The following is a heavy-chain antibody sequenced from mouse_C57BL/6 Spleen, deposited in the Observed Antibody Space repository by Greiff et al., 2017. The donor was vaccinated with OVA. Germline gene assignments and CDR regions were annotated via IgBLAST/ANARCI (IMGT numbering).Heavy chain of an antibody. Sequence: DVQLQESGPGLVKPSQSLSLTCSVTGYSITSGYYWNWIRQFPGNKLEWMGYISYDGSNNYNPSLKNRISITRDTSKNQSFLKLNSVTTEDTATYYCARDGYYEFAYWGQGTLVTVSA. D-gene: IGHD2-3*01. V-gene: IGHV3-6*01. CDR2: ISYDGSN. CDR1: GYSITSGYY. CDR3: ARDGYYEFAY. J-gene: IGHJ3*01.